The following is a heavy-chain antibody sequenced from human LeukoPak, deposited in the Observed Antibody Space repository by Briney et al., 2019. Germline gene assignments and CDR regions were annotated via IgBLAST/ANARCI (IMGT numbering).Heavy chain of an antibody. CDR3: ASSNYYDSSGYYFAQH. CDR2: ISAYSGNT. CDR1: GYTFTSYG. Sequence: ASVKVSCKASGYTFTSYGISWVRQAPGQGLEWMGWISAYSGNTNYAQKLQGRVTMTTDTSTSTAYMELRSLRSDDTAVYYCASSNYYDSSGYYFAQHWGQGTLVTVSS. J-gene: IGHJ1*01. D-gene: IGHD3-22*01. V-gene: IGHV1-18*01.